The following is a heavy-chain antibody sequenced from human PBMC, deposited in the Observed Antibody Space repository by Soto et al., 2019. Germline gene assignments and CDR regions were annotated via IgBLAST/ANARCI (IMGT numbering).Heavy chain of an antibody. Sequence: ASVTHSCMASGYTFTSYGISWVRQAPGQGLEWMGWISAYNTNTNYAQKLQGRVTMTTDTSTSTAYMELRSLRSDDTAVYYCARTRPVTYYYDSSGYPLGYWG. V-gene: IGHV1-18*01. CDR2: ISAYNTNT. D-gene: IGHD3-22*01. J-gene: IGHJ4*01. CDR3: ARTRPVTYYYDSSGYPLGY. CDR1: GYTFTSYG.